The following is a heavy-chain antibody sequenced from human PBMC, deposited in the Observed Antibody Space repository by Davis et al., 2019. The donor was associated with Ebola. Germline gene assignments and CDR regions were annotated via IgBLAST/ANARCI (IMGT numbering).Heavy chain of an antibody. CDR1: GGSFSGYY. D-gene: IGHD4-23*01. Sequence: MPSETLSLTCAVYGGSFSGYYWSWIRQPPGKGLEWIGEISHSGSTNYNPSLKSRVTMSVDTSKNQISLKLSSVTAADMAVYYCARAPGRLGGNSARFDYWGPGTLVTVSS. J-gene: IGHJ4*02. V-gene: IGHV4-34*01. CDR3: ARAPGRLGGNSARFDY. CDR2: ISHSGST.